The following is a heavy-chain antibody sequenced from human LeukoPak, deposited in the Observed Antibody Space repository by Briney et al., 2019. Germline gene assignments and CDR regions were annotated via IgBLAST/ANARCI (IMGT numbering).Heavy chain of an antibody. V-gene: IGHV3-9*01. J-gene: IGHJ4*02. CDR2: ISWNSGSI. CDR3: ARERRGSSRGFDY. D-gene: IGHD6-13*01. Sequence: GGSLRLSCAASGFTFDDYAMHWVRQAPGKGLEWVSGISWNSGSIGYADSVKGRFTNSRDNAKNSLYLQMNSLRAEDTALYYCARERRGSSRGFDYWGQGTLVTVSS. CDR1: GFTFDDYA.